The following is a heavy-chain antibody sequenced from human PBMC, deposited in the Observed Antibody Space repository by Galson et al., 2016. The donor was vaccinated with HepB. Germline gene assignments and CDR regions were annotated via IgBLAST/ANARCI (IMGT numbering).Heavy chain of an antibody. CDR3: ANRRTTGFTRGWGGSFDI. CDR1: GFAFSTYA. J-gene: IGHJ3*02. Sequence: SLRLSCAASGFAFSTYAMSWVRQAPGKGLEWVSAIRHSGGNTHYGDSVKGRFTITRDNPKNTLYLQMNSMRADDTAVYYCANRRTTGFTRGWGGSFDIWGQGTVVTVSS. CDR2: IRHSGGNT. D-gene: IGHD6-19*01. V-gene: IGHV3-23*02.